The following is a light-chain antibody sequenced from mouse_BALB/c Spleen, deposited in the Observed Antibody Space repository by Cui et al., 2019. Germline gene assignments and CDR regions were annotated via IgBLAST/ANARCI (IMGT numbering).Light chain of an antibody. CDR1: QDISNY. J-gene: IGKJ1*01. Sequence: DIQMTQTTSSLSASLGDRVTISCRASQDISNYLNWYEQKPDETVKLQLYYTTRLHSAVPARFSGSGSGTDYSLTISILGQEDVDTYFCQQGNTLPPWTFGGGTKLEIK. V-gene: IGKV10-96*01. CDR3: QQGNTLPPWT. CDR2: YTT.